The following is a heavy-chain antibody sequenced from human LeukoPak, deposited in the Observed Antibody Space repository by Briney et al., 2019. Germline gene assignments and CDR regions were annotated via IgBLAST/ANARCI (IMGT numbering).Heavy chain of an antibody. CDR3: ARVAAGYSVNYFDY. D-gene: IGHD4-23*01. CDR2: ISTGSSTT. CDR1: GFTFSSYW. J-gene: IGHJ4*02. V-gene: IGHV3-48*02. Sequence: GGSLRLSCAASGFTFSSYWMSWVRQAPGKGLEWVSYISTGSSTTYYADSVKGRFTISRDNVENSLYLQVNSLRDEDTAVYYCARVAAGYSVNYFDYWGQGTLVTVSS.